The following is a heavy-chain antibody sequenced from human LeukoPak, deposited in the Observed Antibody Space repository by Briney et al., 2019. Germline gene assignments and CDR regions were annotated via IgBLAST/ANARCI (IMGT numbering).Heavy chain of an antibody. V-gene: IGHV4-38-2*01. J-gene: IGHJ4*02. CDR2: IYHSGST. D-gene: IGHD6-13*01. Sequence: PSETLSLTCAVSGYSISSGYYWGWIRQPPGKGLEWIGSIYHSGSTYYNPSLKSRVTISVGTSKNQFSLKLSSVTAADTAVYYCARQRGIAAAGSRFDYWGQGTLVTVSS. CDR3: ARQRGIAAAGSRFDY. CDR1: GYSISSGYY.